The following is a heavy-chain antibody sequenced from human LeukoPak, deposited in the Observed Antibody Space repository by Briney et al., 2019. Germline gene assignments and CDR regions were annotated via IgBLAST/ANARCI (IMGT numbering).Heavy chain of an antibody. CDR3: ARGYCSGGSCFHFDY. D-gene: IGHD2-15*01. J-gene: IGHJ4*02. CDR2: IRYDGSNK. Sequence: GGSLRLSCVASGFTFSTNAMNWVRQAPGKGLEWVAFIRYDGSNKYYADSVKGRFTISRDNSKNTLYLQMNSLRAEDTAVYYCARGYCSGGSCFHFDYWGQGTLVTVSS. V-gene: IGHV3-30*02. CDR1: GFTFSTNA.